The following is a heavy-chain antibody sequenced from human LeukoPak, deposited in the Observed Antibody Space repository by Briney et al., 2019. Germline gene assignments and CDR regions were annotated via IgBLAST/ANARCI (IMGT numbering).Heavy chain of an antibody. CDR3: AKRGVVIRVILVGFHKQAYYFES. V-gene: IGHV3-21*04. D-gene: IGHD3-22*01. Sequence: PGGSLRLSCAASGFTFSSYSMNWVRQAPGKGLEWVSSISSSSSYIYYADSVKGRFTISRDNPKNTLYLQMNSLRAEDTAVYFCAKRGVVIRVILVGFHKQAYYFESWGQGVLVTVSS. CDR1: GFTFSSYS. J-gene: IGHJ4*02. CDR2: ISSSSSYI.